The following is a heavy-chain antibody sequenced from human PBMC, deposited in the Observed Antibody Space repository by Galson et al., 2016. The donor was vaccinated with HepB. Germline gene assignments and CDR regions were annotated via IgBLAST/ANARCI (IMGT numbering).Heavy chain of an antibody. CDR3: TTGNLNQWFDP. V-gene: IGHV7-4-1*02. Sequence: SVKVSCKASGYTFNNYAINWVRQAPGQGLEYMGWINTATGIPTYAQAFTGRFVFSVDTSISTAFLQISGLRADDTAVYYCTTGNLNQWFDPWGQGTLVTVSS. D-gene: IGHD1-1*01. J-gene: IGHJ5*02. CDR1: GYTFNNYA. CDR2: INTATGIP.